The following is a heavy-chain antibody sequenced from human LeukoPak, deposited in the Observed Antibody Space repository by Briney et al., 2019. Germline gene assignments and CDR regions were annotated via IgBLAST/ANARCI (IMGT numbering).Heavy chain of an antibody. J-gene: IGHJ3*02. CDR3: ARPTFSSSWYDAFDI. D-gene: IGHD6-13*01. CDR1: GGSISSYY. V-gene: IGHV4-59*08. Sequence: SETLSLTCTVSGGSISSYYWSWIRQPPGKGLEWIGYIYYSGSTNYNPSLKSRVTISVDTSKNQFSLKLSSVTAADTAVYYCARPTFSSSWYDAFDIWGQGTMVTVSS. CDR2: IYYSGST.